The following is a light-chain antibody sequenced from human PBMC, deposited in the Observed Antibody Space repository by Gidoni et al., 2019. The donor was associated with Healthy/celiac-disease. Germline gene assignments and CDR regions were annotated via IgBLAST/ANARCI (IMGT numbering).Light chain of an antibody. J-gene: IGKJ2*01. V-gene: IGKV3-11*01. Sequence: EIVLTQSPATLSLSPGERATLSCRASQSVSSYLAWYQQKPGQAPRLLLSDASNRATGIPARFSVSGSGTDFILSISSLEPEDFAVYYCQQRSNWPPYTFGQGTKLEIK. CDR2: DAS. CDR3: QQRSNWPPYT. CDR1: QSVSSY.